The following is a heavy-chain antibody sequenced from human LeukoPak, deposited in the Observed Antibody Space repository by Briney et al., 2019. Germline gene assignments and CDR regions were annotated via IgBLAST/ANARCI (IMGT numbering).Heavy chain of an antibody. CDR2: ISYDESNT. D-gene: IGHD3-10*01. Sequence: PGTSLRLSCAASGFTFSNYGMHWVRQAPGKGLEWVAVISYDESNTYNGESVKGRFTISRDNSKNTLYLQMNTLRPEDTAMYHCAKALSYGYKSMFEYWGQGTLVTVSS. CDR3: AKALSYGYKSMFEY. J-gene: IGHJ4*02. CDR1: GFTFSNYG. V-gene: IGHV3-30*18.